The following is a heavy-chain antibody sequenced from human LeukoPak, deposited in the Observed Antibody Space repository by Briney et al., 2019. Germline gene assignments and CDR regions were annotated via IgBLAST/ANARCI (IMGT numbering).Heavy chain of an antibody. Sequence: GGSLRLSCAASGFTFSSYWMSWVRQAPGKGLEWVANIKQDGSEKYYVDSVKGRFTISRDNAKNSLYLQMNSLRAEDTAVCYCARVAYSYGYYFDYWGQGTLVTVSS. J-gene: IGHJ4*02. CDR1: GFTFSSYW. D-gene: IGHD5-18*01. CDR2: IKQDGSEK. V-gene: IGHV3-7*01. CDR3: ARVAYSYGYYFDY.